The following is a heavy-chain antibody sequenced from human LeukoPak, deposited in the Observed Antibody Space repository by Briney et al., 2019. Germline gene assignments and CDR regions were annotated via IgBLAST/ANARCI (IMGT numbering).Heavy chain of an antibody. V-gene: IGHV1-69*05. J-gene: IGHJ4*02. D-gene: IGHD2-2*01. Sequence: GASVKVSCKASGGTFSSYAISWVRQAPGQGLEWMGGIIPIFGTANYAQKSQGRVTITTDESTSTAYMELSSLRSEGTAVYYCAREPGYCSSTSCRSYFDYWGQGTLVTVSS. CDR3: AREPGYCSSTSCRSYFDY. CDR2: IIPIFGTA. CDR1: GGTFSSYA.